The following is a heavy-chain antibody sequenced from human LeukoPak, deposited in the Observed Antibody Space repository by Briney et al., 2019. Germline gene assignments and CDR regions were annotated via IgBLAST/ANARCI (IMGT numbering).Heavy chain of an antibody. J-gene: IGHJ1*01. V-gene: IGHV3-48*03. Sequence: GGSLRLSCAASGFTFSSYEMNWVRQAPGKGLEWVSYISSSGSTIYYADSVKGRFTISRDNAKNSLYLQMSSLRAEDTAVYYCARGGTLEYFQYWGQGTLVSVSS. CDR2: ISSSGSTI. CDR3: ARGGTLEYFQY. CDR1: GFTFSSYE.